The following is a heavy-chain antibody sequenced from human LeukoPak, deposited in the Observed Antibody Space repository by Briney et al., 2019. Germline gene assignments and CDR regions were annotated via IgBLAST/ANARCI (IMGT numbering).Heavy chain of an antibody. CDR3: SGHMTSADY. CDR2: FKGKVHGGTT. Sequence: PGGSLRLSCAASGFTFSDAWMSWVRQAPGKGLEWVARFKGKVHGGTTDYAAPVNGRFTISRDDSENKLYLQMNSLKTEDTGVYFCSGHMTSADYWGQGTLVTVSS. CDR1: GFTFSDAW. V-gene: IGHV3-15*01. J-gene: IGHJ4*02. D-gene: IGHD4-11*01.